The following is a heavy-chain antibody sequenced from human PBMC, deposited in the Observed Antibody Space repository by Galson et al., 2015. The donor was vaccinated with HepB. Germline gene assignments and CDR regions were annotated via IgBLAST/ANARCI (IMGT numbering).Heavy chain of an antibody. Sequence: SLRLSCAASGFTFSSYGMHWVRQAPGKGLEWVAVIWYDGSNKYYADSVKGRFTISRDNSKNTLYLQMNSLRAEDTAVYYCARGPTYYDFWSGYYPHFDYWGQGTLVTVSS. V-gene: IGHV3-33*01. CDR2: IWYDGSNK. J-gene: IGHJ4*02. D-gene: IGHD3-3*01. CDR1: GFTFSSYG. CDR3: ARGPTYYDFWSGYYPHFDY.